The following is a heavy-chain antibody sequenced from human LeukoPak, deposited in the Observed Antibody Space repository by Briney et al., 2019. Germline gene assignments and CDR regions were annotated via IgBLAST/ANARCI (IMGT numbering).Heavy chain of an antibody. CDR2: IIPIFGTT. CDR3: ARGELLWFGELPHSNWFDP. Sequence: ASVKVSCKASGGTFSSYAISWVRQAPGQGLEWMGDIIPIFGTTNYAQKFQGRVTITADESTSTAYMELSSLRSEDTAVYYCARGELLWFGELPHSNWFDPWGQGTLVTVSS. J-gene: IGHJ5*02. V-gene: IGHV1-69*01. CDR1: GGTFSSYA. D-gene: IGHD3-10*01.